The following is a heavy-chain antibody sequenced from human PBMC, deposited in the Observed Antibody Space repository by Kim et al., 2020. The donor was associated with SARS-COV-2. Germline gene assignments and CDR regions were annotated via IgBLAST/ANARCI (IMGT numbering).Heavy chain of an antibody. V-gene: IGHV3-30*01. Sequence: KGRFTNSRENSKNTLYLQMNSLGAEDTAVYYCARQETIFGVVIIRYYVDYWGQGTLVTVSS. J-gene: IGHJ4*02. D-gene: IGHD3-3*01. CDR3: ARQETIFGVVIIRYYVDY.